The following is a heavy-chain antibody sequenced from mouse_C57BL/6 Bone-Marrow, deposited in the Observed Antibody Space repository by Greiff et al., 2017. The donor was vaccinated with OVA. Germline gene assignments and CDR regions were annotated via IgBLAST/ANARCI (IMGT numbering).Heavy chain of an antibody. V-gene: IGHV2-5*01. CDR3: AKTSCLLPSSMDY. CDR2: IWRGGST. D-gene: IGHD2-10*01. CDR1: GFSLTSYG. J-gene: IGHJ4*01. Sequence: VQLVESGPGLVQPSQSLSITCTVSGFSLTSYGVHWVRQSPGKGLEWLGVIWRGGSTDYNAAFMSRLSITKDNSKSQVFFKMNSLQADDTAIYYCAKTSCLLPSSMDYWGQGTSVTVSS.